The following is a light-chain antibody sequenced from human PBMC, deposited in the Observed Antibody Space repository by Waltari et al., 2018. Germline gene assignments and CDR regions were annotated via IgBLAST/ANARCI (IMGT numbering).Light chain of an antibody. CDR3: DSKSSSSPHV. CDR1: SSDIGTYNY. Sequence: QSALTQPDSVSGSPGQSITVPRTGTSSDIGTYNYVSWYQQHPGKAPKLMIYDVSSRPSGVSNRFSGSKSGNTASLTISGLQAEDEADYYCDSKSSSSPHVFGTGTKVTVL. V-gene: IGLV2-14*03. CDR2: DVS. J-gene: IGLJ1*01.